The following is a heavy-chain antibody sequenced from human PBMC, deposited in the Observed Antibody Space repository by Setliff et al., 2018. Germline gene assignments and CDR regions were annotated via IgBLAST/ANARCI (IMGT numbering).Heavy chain of an antibody. CDR1: GFTFSTYG. J-gene: IGHJ4*02. D-gene: IGHD2-15*01. CDR2: ITGGGGST. Sequence: GGSLRLSCAASGFTFSTYGLNWVRQAPGKGLAWVSGITGGGGSTYYADPVKGRFTISRDNSKNTLYLQMNSLRAEDTAVYYCVKDRYCSDASCSPDYFDCWGQGTLVTVSS. V-gene: IGHV3-23*01. CDR3: VKDRYCSDASCSPDYFDC.